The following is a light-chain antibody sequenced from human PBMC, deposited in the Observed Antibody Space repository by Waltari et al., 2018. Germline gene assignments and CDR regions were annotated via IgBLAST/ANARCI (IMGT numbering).Light chain of an antibody. Sequence: QAVVTQEPSLTVSPGGTVTLTCGSSTGGFTSGHYPYWFQQKPGQAPRTLIYDTSNKHSWTPARFSGSLLGGKAALILSGAQPEDEAEYYCLVSYSAIWVFGGGTKLTVL. V-gene: IGLV7-46*01. CDR3: LVSYSAIWV. CDR1: TGGFTSGHY. J-gene: IGLJ3*02. CDR2: DTS.